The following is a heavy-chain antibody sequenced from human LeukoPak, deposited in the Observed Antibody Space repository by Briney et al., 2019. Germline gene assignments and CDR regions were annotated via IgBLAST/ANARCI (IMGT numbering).Heavy chain of an antibody. J-gene: IGHJ4*02. V-gene: IGHV3-21*04. CDR3: ARKPLLYYDSKFFDY. CDR1: GFTFSSYS. Sequence: PGGSLRLSCAASGFTFSSYSMNWVRQAPGKGLEWVSAISGSSSYIYYADSVKGRFTISRDNAKNSLYLQMNSLRAEDTALYYCARKPLLYYDSKFFDYWGQGTLVTVSS. CDR2: ISGSSSYI. D-gene: IGHD3-22*01.